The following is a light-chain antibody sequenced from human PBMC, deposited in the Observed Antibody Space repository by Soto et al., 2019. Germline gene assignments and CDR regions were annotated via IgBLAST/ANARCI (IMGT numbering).Light chain of an antibody. CDR1: SSDVGSYNL. J-gene: IGLJ2*01. CDR2: EGS. CDR3: CSYAGSSTLVV. V-gene: IGLV2-23*01. Sequence: QSALTQPASVSGSPGQSITISCTGTSSDVGSYNLVSWYQQHPGKAPKLMIYEGSKRPSGVSNRFSGSKSGNTASLTISGLQAEDEAASYCCSYAGSSTLVVFGGGTKLTVL.